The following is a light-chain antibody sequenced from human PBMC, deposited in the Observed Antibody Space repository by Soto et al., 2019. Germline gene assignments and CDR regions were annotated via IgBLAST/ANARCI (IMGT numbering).Light chain of an antibody. CDR1: SSDVGGYNY. Sequence: QSALTQPASVSGSPGQSITISCTGTSSDVGGYNYVSWYQQHPGKAPKLMIYEVSNRPSGVSNRFSGSKSGNTASLTISGLQAEDEADYYCSSYTSSHYVFGTGTKVTV. V-gene: IGLV2-14*01. CDR3: SSYTSSHYV. CDR2: EVS. J-gene: IGLJ1*01.